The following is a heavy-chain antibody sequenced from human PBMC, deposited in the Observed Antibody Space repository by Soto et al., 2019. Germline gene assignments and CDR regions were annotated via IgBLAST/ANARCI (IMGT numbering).Heavy chain of an antibody. V-gene: IGHV4-59*01. CDR2: IYSSGNT. CDR3: ARVAPNCGGDCYDW. CDR1: NGSINGYY. J-gene: IGHJ4*02. D-gene: IGHD2-21*02. Sequence: KTSETLSLTCTVSNGSINGYYWSWIRQPPGKGLEWIAYIYSSGNTNYNPSLKSRVSISVDASNNQFSLKVRSVTAADTAVYYCARVAPNCGGDCYDWWGQGTLVTVSS.